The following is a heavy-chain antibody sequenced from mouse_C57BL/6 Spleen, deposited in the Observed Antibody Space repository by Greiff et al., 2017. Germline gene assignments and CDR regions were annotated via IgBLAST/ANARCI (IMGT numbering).Heavy chain of an antibody. Sequence: VHVKQSGPELVKPGASVKMSCKASGYTFTDYNMHWVKQSHGKSLEWIGYINPNNGGTSYNQKFKGKATLTVNKSSSTAYMELRSLTSEDSAVYYCARASNPPWFAYWGQGTLVTVSA. D-gene: IGHD2-10*02. CDR3: ARASNPPWFAY. V-gene: IGHV1-22*01. CDR1: GYTFTDYN. J-gene: IGHJ3*01. CDR2: INPNNGGT.